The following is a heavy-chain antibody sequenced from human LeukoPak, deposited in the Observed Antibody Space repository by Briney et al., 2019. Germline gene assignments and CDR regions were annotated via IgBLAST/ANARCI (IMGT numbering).Heavy chain of an antibody. V-gene: IGHV4-39*07. D-gene: IGHD2-21*02. CDR3: AAYCGGDCPVESFDY. J-gene: IGHJ4*02. Sequence: PSETLSLTCTVSGGSISSSSYYWGWIRQPPGKGLEWTGSIYYGGSTYYNPSLKSRVTISVDTSKNQFSLKLSSVTAADTAVYYCAAYCGGDCPVESFDYWGQGTLVTVSS. CDR2: IYYGGST. CDR1: GGSISSSSYY.